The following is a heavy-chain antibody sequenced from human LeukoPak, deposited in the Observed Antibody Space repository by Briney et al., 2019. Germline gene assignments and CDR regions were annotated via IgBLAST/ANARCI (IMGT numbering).Heavy chain of an antibody. D-gene: IGHD3-10*01. Sequence: ASVKVSCKASGYTFTSYGISWVRQAPGQGLEWMGWISAYSGNTNYAQKLQGRVTMTTDTSTSTAYMELRSLRSDDTAVYYCARDRKITMVRGVISNWFDPWGQGTLVTVSS. CDR1: GYTFTSYG. V-gene: IGHV1-18*01. CDR2: ISAYSGNT. J-gene: IGHJ5*02. CDR3: ARDRKITMVRGVISNWFDP.